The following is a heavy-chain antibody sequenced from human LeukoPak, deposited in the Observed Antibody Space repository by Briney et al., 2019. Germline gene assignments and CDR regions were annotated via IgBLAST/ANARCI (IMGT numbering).Heavy chain of an antibody. J-gene: IGHJ4*02. CDR3: AKGMGMLYYLDY. V-gene: IGHV3-30*18. Sequence: GGSLRLSCTASGFTFRTYAMHWVRQAPAKGLEWVALISYDGSDQYYADSVKGRFIISRDNSKNTLYLQMSSLRVEDTAVYFCAKGMGMLYYLDYWGQGALVTVSS. CDR1: GFTFRTYA. D-gene: IGHD7-27*01. CDR2: ISYDGSDQ.